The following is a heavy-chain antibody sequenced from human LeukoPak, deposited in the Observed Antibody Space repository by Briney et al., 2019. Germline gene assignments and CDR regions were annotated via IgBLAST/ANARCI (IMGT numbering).Heavy chain of an antibody. V-gene: IGHV1-24*01. J-gene: IGHJ5*02. Sequence: ASVMVSCKVSGYTLTELSMHWVRQAPGKGLEWMGGFDPEDGETIYAQKFQGRVTMTEDTSTDTAYMELSSLRSEDTAVYYCATSGVHYGSGSYSSHNWFDPWGQGTLVTVSS. CDR2: FDPEDGET. D-gene: IGHD3-10*01. CDR3: ATSGVHYGSGSYSSHNWFDP. CDR1: GYTLTELS.